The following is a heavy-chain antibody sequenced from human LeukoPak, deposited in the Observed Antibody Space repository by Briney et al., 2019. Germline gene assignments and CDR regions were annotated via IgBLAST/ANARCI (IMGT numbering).Heavy chain of an antibody. V-gene: IGHV3-30*18. D-gene: IGHD3-3*01. J-gene: IGHJ4*02. CDR2: ISYDGSNK. Sequence: GGSLRLSCAASGFTVSSNYMSWVRQAPGKGLEWVAVISYDGSNKYYADSVKGRFTISRDNSKNTLYLQMNSLRAEDTAVYYCAKVYHVFWSGYLDFWGQGTLVTVSS. CDR3: AKVYHVFWSGYLDF. CDR1: GFTVSSNY.